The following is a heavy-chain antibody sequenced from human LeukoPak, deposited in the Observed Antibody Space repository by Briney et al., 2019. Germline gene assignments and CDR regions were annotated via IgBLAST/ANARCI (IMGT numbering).Heavy chain of an antibody. V-gene: IGHV3-21*01. CDR3: ARPIYSSGWDQFQH. D-gene: IGHD6-19*01. Sequence: GGSLRLSCAASGFTFSSYSMNWVRQAPGKGLEWVSSISSSSSYIYYADSVKGRFTISRDNAKNSLYLQMNSLRVEDTAVYYCARPIYSSGWDQFQHWGQGTLVTVSS. CDR1: GFTFSSYS. CDR2: ISSSSSYI. J-gene: IGHJ1*01.